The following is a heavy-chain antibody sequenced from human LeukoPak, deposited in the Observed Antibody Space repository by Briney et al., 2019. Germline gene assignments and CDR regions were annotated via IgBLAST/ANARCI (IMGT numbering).Heavy chain of an antibody. CDR3: ARRVDYGSGSYYQIDY. CDR1: GGSISSSGYY. J-gene: IGHJ4*02. CDR2: IYYSGST. D-gene: IGHD3-10*01. V-gene: IGHV4-39*01. Sequence: PSETLSLTCAVSGGSISSSGYYWGCIRQPPGKGLEWIGSIYYSGSTYYNPSLKSRVTISVDTSTNQFSLELSSVTAADTAMYYCARRVDYGSGSYYQIDYWGQGTLVTVSS.